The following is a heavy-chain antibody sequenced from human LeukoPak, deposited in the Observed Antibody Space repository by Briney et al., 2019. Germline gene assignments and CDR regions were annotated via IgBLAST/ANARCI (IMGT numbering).Heavy chain of an antibody. CDR1: GFTFSRYA. CDR2: ISGSGGST. V-gene: IGHV3-23*01. J-gene: IGHJ4*02. D-gene: IGHD3-10*01. CDR3: AKDGGSGSYYSPYFDY. Sequence: QAGGSLRLSCAASGFTFSRYAMSWVRQAPGKGLEWVSAISGSGGSTYYADSVKGRFTISRDNSKNTLYLQMNSLRAEDTAVYYCAKDGGSGSYYSPYFDYWGQGTLVTVSS.